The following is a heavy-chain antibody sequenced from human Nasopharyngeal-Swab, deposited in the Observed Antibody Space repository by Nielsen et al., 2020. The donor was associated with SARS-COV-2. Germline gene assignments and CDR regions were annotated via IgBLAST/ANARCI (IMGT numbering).Heavy chain of an antibody. J-gene: IGHJ3*02. V-gene: IGHV3-23*01. CDR3: AKDRGDGYKWEAFDI. CDR1: GFTFNNYV. CDR2: INTGGGST. Sequence: GESLKISCAASGFTFNNYVMSWVRQAPGKGLEWVSTINTGGGSTYYADSVKGRFTISRDNSKNTLYLQMHSLRVEDTAVYYCAKDRGDGYKWEAFDIWGQGTMVTVSA. D-gene: IGHD5-24*01.